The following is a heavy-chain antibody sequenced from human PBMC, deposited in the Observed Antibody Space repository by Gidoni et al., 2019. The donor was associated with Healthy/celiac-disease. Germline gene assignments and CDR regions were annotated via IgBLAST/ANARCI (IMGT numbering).Heavy chain of an antibody. J-gene: IGHJ4*02. V-gene: IGHV3-15*01. Sequence: EVQLVESGGGLVKPGGSLRLSCAASGFTFSNAWMSWVRQAPGKGLEWVGRIKSKTDGGTTDYAAPVKGRFTISRDDSKNTLYLQMNSLKTEDTAVYYCTTGDYSNLDFDYWGQGTLVTVSS. CDR1: GFTFSNAW. D-gene: IGHD4-4*01. CDR2: IKSKTDGGTT. CDR3: TTGDYSNLDFDY.